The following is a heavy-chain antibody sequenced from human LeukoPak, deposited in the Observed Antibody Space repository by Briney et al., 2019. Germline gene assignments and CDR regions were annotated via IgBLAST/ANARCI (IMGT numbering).Heavy chain of an antibody. CDR1: GGSISSGSYY. V-gene: IGHV4-61*02. CDR2: IYTSGST. CDR3: AREEVYDFWSGYIDLFDY. Sequence: SETLSLTCTVSGGSISSGSYYRSWIRQPAGKGLEWIGRIYTSGSTNYNPSLKSRVTISVDTSKNQFSLKLSSVTAADTAVYYCAREEVYDFWSGYIDLFDYWGQGTLVTVSS. J-gene: IGHJ4*02. D-gene: IGHD3-3*01.